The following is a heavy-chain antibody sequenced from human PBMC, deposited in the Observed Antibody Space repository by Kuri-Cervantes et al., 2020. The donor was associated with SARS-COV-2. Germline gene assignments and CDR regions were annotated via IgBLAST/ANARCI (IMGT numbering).Heavy chain of an antibody. Sequence: GGSLRLSCAASGFTFSSYAMSWVRQAPGKGLEWVSAISGSGGSTYYADSVKGRFTISRDNSKNTPYLQMNSLRAEDTALYYCAKNGVTHTSHWYFDLWGRGTLVTVSS. CDR2: ISGSGGST. J-gene: IGHJ2*01. CDR3: AKNGVTHTSHWYFDL. CDR1: GFTFSSYA. D-gene: IGHD2-21*02. V-gene: IGHV3-23*01.